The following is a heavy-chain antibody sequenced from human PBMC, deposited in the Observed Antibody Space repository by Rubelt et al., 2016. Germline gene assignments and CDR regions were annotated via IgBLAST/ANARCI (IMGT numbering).Heavy chain of an antibody. D-gene: IGHD3-22*01. Sequence: VSSISSSSSYIYYADSVKGRFTISRDNANNSLNLQMNSLRAEDTAVYYCARAPYYYDSSGYVGYWGQGTLVTVSS. CDR3: ARAPYYYDSSGYVGY. J-gene: IGHJ4*02. CDR2: ISSSSSYI. V-gene: IGHV3-21*01.